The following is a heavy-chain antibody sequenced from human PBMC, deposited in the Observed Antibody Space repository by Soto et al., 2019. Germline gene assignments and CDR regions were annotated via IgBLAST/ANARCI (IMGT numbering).Heavy chain of an antibody. CDR1: GFTFDDYA. CDR3: ARVLTGSHFDY. Sequence: EVQLVESGGGLVQPGRSLRLSCAASGFTFDDYAIHWVRQVPGKGLEWVSGISRNNDIIGYLDSVKGRFTISRDSAKKSLYLQMNSLRGEDTALYFCARVLTGSHFDYWGHGTVVTVSS. J-gene: IGHJ4*01. V-gene: IGHV3-9*01. CDR2: ISRNNDII. D-gene: IGHD3-9*01.